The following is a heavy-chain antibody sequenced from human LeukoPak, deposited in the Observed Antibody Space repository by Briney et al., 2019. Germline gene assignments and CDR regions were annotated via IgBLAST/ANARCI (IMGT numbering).Heavy chain of an antibody. Sequence: GGSLRLSCAASGFTFSSYGMTWVRQAPGKGLEWVSAISGSGGSTYYADSVKGRFTISRDNSKNTLYLQMNSLSAEDTAVYYCANGVGAPTDYWGQGTLVTVSS. CDR2: ISGSGGST. CDR3: ANGVGAPTDY. V-gene: IGHV3-23*01. D-gene: IGHD2-8*01. J-gene: IGHJ4*02. CDR1: GFTFSSYG.